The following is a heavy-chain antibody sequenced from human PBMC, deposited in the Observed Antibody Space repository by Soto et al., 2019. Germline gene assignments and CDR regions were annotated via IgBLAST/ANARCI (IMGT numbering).Heavy chain of an antibody. CDR1: GGSFSGYY. D-gene: IGHD2-15*01. Sequence: QVQLQQWGAGLLKPSETLSLTCAVYGGSFSGYYWSWIRQPPGKGLEWIGEINHSGSTNYNPSLKSRVTISVDTPKNQFSLKLSSVTAADTAVYYCARGAVVTEFDYWGQGTLVTVSS. CDR3: ARGAVVTEFDY. CDR2: INHSGST. J-gene: IGHJ4*02. V-gene: IGHV4-34*01.